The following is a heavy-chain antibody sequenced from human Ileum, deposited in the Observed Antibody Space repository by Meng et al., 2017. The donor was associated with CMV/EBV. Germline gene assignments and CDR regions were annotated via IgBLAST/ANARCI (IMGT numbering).Heavy chain of an antibody. D-gene: IGHD3-16*01. CDR3: AREGLRGGGWFDP. CDR2: IDPNDGST. Sequence: KASAYTCTTCYIHWMRQAPGLGLEWMGVIDPNDGSTSYSQKFQGRVTVTRDTSTSTVYMELGGLTSEDTAVYYCAREGLRGGGWFDPWAQGTLVTVSS. CDR1: AYTCTTCY. V-gene: IGHV1-46*01. J-gene: IGHJ5*02.